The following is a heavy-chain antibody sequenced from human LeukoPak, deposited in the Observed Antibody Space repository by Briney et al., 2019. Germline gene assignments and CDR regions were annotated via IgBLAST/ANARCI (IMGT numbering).Heavy chain of an antibody. CDR1: GFAFSSYS. D-gene: IGHD4-23*01. V-gene: IGHV3-21*01. CDR2: ISSSSSYI. J-gene: IGHJ3*02. CDR3: ARVGGSFGGLDALDI. Sequence: GGSLRLSCAASGFAFSSYSMNWVRQAPGKGLEWVSSISSSSSYIYYADSVKGRFTISRDNAKNSLYLQMNSLRAEDTAVYYCARVGGSFGGLDALDIWGQGTMVTVSS.